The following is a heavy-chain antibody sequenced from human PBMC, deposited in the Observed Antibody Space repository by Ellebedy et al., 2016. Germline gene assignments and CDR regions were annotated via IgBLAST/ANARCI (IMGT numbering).Heavy chain of an antibody. J-gene: IGHJ4*02. CDR3: AKDPGNKWNYVPNFDY. V-gene: IGHV3-30*18. CDR1: EFTFSDYG. CDR2: ISYDGRKQ. D-gene: IGHD1-7*01. Sequence: GGSLRLSCEASEFTFSDYGMHWVRQAPGKGLEWVALISYDGRKQYYADFVKGRFTISRDNSKNTLYLQMKSLTSEETAVYYCAKDPGNKWNYVPNFDYWGQGALVTVSS.